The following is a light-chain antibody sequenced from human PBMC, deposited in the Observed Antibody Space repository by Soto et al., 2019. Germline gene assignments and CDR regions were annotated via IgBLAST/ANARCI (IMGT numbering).Light chain of an antibody. CDR3: QQYNDYSLA. J-gene: IGKJ4*01. V-gene: IGKV1-5*03. CDR2: KAS. CDR1: QSISSW. Sequence: DVQMTQSPSTLSASVGDSVTITCRASQSISSWVVWYQHKPGKAPNLLIYKASSLGSGVPSKFSGSGSGTEFTLTISSLQPDDSATYYCQQYNDYSLAFGGGTKVEIK.